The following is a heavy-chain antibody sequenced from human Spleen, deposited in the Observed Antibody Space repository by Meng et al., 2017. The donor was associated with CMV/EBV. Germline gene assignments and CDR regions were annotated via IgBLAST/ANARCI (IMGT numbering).Heavy chain of an antibody. CDR3: ARVFMYYDFWSGYYDF. Sequence: GGSLRLSCAASGFTFSSYWMHWVRQAPGKGLVWVSRINSDGSSTSYADSVKGRFTISRDNAKNTLFLQMNSLRAEDTAVYYCARVFMYYDFWSGYYDFWGQGTLVTVSS. V-gene: IGHV3-74*01. J-gene: IGHJ4*02. CDR1: GFTFSSYW. D-gene: IGHD3-3*01. CDR2: INSDGSST.